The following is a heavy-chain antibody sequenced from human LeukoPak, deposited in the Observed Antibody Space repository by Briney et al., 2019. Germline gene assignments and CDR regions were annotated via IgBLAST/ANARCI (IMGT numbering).Heavy chain of an antibody. J-gene: IGHJ3*02. CDR3: AKDMRLVPSDAFDI. V-gene: IGHV3-48*01. CDR2: ISSSSSTI. CDR1: GFTFSSYS. Sequence: PGGSLRLSCAASGFTFSSYSMNWVRQAPGKGLEWVSYISSSSSTIYYADSVKGRFTISRDNSKNTLYLQMNSLRAEDTAVYYCAKDMRLVPSDAFDIWGQGTMVTVSS. D-gene: IGHD6-19*01.